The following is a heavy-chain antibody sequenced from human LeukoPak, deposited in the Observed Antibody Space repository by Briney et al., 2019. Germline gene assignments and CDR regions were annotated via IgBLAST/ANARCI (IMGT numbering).Heavy chain of an antibody. CDR3: ARKSPTSGSYGWYFDY. D-gene: IGHD1-26*01. CDR1: GGSISNYY. J-gene: IGHJ4*02. Sequence: PSETLSLTCTVSGGSISNYYWSWIRQPPGKGLEWIGYNYHSGATNYNPSLRSRVTISVDTSNNQFSLNLRSVTAADTAIYYCARKSPTSGSYGWYFDYWGQGALVTVSS. CDR2: NYHSGAT. V-gene: IGHV4-59*01.